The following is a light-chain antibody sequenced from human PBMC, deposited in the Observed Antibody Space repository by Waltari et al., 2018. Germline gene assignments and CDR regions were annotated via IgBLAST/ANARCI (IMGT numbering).Light chain of an antibody. CDR3: QQYNNWPLT. CDR1: QSVTNN. Sequence: EIIMTQSPATLSLSPGERATLSCRASQSVTNNLAWYQQKPGQAPRLLIYGASTRATSILARISGSGSGTEFTLTISSLQSEDFAFYYCQQYNNWPLTFGGGTKVEIK. J-gene: IGKJ4*01. CDR2: GAS. V-gene: IGKV3-15*01.